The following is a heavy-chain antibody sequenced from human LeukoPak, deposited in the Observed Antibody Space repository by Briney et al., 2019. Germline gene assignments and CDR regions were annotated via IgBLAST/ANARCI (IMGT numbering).Heavy chain of an antibody. CDR3: ARDTVGATFPGAFDI. D-gene: IGHD1-26*01. CDR2: MYYSGST. V-gene: IGHV4-39*07. Sequence: SETLSLTCSVSDGSINNSRYYWGWVRQPPGKGLEWIGSMYYSGSTYYNPSLKSRVTISLDTSKNQFSLKVTSVTAADTAVYYCARDTVGATFPGAFDIWGQGTMVTVSS. J-gene: IGHJ3*02. CDR1: DGSINNSRYY.